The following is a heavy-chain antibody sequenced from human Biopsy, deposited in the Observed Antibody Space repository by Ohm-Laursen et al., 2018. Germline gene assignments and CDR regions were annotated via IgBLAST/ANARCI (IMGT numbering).Heavy chain of an antibody. D-gene: IGHD3-22*01. CDR3: ARDYDTSGYYYVS. Sequence: TLSLTCTLSGDSITRSYWSWIRQPPGKGLEWIGSIFYRGSTHYKPSPKSRVNISVDTSKNQFSLKLNSVTAADTAVYYCARDYDTSGYYYVSWGQGTLVTVSS. CDR2: IFYRGST. CDR1: GDSITRSY. J-gene: IGHJ5*02. V-gene: IGHV4-39*01.